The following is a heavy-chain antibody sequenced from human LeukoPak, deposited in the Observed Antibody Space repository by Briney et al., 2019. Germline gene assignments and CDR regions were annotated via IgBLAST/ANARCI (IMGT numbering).Heavy chain of an antibody. CDR3: ARDGGYSYGYPLDY. Sequence: SETLSLTCTVSGGSISSSSYYWGWIRQPPGKGLEWIGSIYYSGSTYYNPSLKSRVTISVDTSKNQFSLKLSSVTAADTAVYYCARDGGYSYGYPLDYWGQGTLVTVSS. V-gene: IGHV4-39*07. D-gene: IGHD5-18*01. CDR1: GGSISSSSYY. CDR2: IYYSGST. J-gene: IGHJ4*02.